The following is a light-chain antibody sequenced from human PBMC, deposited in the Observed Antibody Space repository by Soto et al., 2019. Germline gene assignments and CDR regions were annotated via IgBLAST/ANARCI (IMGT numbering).Light chain of an antibody. Sequence: DIQMTQSPSTLSASVGDRVTIPCRASQSINTYLAWYQQQPGKAPKLLIYAASSLQSGVPSRFSGSGSGTEFTLTISNLQTEDFATYYCQQANSPPLTVGGGTKGDIK. J-gene: IGKJ4*01. CDR3: QQANSPPLT. CDR2: AAS. CDR1: QSINTY. V-gene: IGKV1-12*01.